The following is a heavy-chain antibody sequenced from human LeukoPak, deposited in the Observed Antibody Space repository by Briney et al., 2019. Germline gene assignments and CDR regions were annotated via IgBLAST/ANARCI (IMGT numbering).Heavy chain of an antibody. Sequence: SETLSLTCTVSGGSISSSSYYWGWIRQPPGKGLEWIGSIYYSGSTYYNPSLKSRVTISVDTSKNQFSLKLSSVTAADTAVYYCARVALGYSSGWGIDYWGQGTLVTVSS. CDR3: ARVALGYSSGWGIDY. CDR2: IYYSGST. J-gene: IGHJ4*02. D-gene: IGHD6-19*01. CDR1: GGSISSSSYY. V-gene: IGHV4-39*07.